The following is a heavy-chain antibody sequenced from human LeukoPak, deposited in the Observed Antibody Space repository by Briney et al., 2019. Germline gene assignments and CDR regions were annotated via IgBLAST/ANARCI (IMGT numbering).Heavy chain of an antibody. D-gene: IGHD2-21*02. J-gene: IGHJ3*02. V-gene: IGHV4-39*01. CDR2: IYYSGNT. CDR1: AGSISISSYY. Sequence: SETLSLTWTVSAGSISISSYYWGWIRQSPGKGLEWIGSIYYSGNTYYNPSLNSRVTITVDTSKNQFSLQLSSVTAADTTVYYCARAHIVAVTGFAFDTWGQGTLVTVSS. CDR3: ARAHIVAVTGFAFDT.